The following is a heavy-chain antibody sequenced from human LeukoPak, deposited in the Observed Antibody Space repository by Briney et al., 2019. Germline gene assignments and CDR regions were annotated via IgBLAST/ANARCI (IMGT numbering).Heavy chain of an antibody. CDR1: GYTFTGYY. Sequence: ASVKVSRKASGYTFTGYYMHWVRQAPGQGLEWMGWINPNSGGTNYAQKFQGRVTMTRDTSISTAYMELSRLRSDDTAVYYCARGAIAVAGNDYWGQGTLVTVSS. V-gene: IGHV1-2*02. CDR2: INPNSGGT. CDR3: ARGAIAVAGNDY. D-gene: IGHD6-19*01. J-gene: IGHJ4*02.